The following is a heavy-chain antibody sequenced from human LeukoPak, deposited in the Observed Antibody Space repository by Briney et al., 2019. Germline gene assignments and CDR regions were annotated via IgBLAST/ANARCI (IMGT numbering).Heavy chain of an antibody. CDR2: LYSGGKT. CDR1: GFTVSSHY. V-gene: IGHV3-53*01. D-gene: IGHD2-15*01. Sequence: GGSLRLSCAASGFTVSSHYMNWVRQAPGQGLEWVSVLYSGGKTYYEDSVRGRFTISRDDSKNTVFLQMNSLRVEDTAVYYCTRDISKGGLAGPLGYSWGQGTLVTVSS. CDR3: TRDISKGGLAGPLGYS. J-gene: IGHJ4*02.